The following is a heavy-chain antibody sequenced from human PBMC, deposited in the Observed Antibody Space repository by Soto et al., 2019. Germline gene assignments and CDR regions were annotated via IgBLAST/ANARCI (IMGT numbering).Heavy chain of an antibody. J-gene: IGHJ5*01. CDR1: GFTFSSYA. V-gene: IGHV3-30-3*01. Sequence: PGGSLRLSCAASGFTFSSYAMHWVRQAPGKGLEWVAVISYDGSNKYYADSVKGRFTISRDNSKNTLYLQMNSLRAEDTAVYYCVRDLSSGYDSWGQGTQVTVSS. CDR3: VRDLSSGYDS. D-gene: IGHD3-22*01. CDR2: ISYDGSNK.